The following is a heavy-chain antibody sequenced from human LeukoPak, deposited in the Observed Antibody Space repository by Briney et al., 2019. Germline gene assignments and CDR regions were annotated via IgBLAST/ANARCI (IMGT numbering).Heavy chain of an antibody. CDR3: ARVVRSSGGIYPFSYF. CDR2: INSIGATI. V-gene: IGHV3-48*03. J-gene: IGHJ4*02. D-gene: IGHD4-23*01. CDR1: GFIFSNYE. Sequence: PGGSLRLSCAASGFIFSNYEMNWVRQAPGKGLEWVSYINSIGATIYYADSVKGRFTISSDNAKSSLYLQMDSLRAEDTAVYYCARVVRSSGGIYPFSYFWRQGTLVTVSS.